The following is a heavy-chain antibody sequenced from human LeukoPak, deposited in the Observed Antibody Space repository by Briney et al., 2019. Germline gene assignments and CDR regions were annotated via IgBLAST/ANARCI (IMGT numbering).Heavy chain of an antibody. V-gene: IGHV3-66*02. CDR1: GFTVGSNY. D-gene: IGHD6-6*01. CDR3: ARDRVDY. CDR2: IYSGGST. Sequence: GGSLRLSCAASGFTVGSNYMTWVRQAPGRGLEWVSVIYSGGSTYYADSVKGRFTISRDNSKNTLYLQMNSLRTEDTAVYYCARDRVDYWGQGTLVTVSS. J-gene: IGHJ4*02.